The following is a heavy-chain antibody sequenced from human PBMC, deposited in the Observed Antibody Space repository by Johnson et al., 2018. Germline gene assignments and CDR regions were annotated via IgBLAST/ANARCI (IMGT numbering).Heavy chain of an antibody. D-gene: IGHD5-18*01. Sequence: EVQLVETGGGLVQSGGSLRLSCAASGFTLSSHWMSWVRQVPGKGLEWVANIKQDGSATYYVDSVMGRFSISRDNAKNSLFLQMNSLRGEDTAIYYCAREHGYSHGYEGHDASDIWGQGTMVTVSS. CDR3: AREHGYSHGYEGHDASDI. J-gene: IGHJ3*02. CDR2: IKQDGSAT. CDR1: GFTLSSHW. V-gene: IGHV3-7*01.